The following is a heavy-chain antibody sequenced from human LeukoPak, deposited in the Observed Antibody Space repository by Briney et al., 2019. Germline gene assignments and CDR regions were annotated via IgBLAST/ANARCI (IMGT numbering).Heavy chain of an antibody. V-gene: IGHV4-59*01. CDR2: IYYSGST. J-gene: IGHJ4*02. CDR1: GGSISSYY. Sequence: SETLSLTCTVSGGSISSYYWSWIRQPPGKGLEWIGYIYYSGSTNYNPSLKSRVTISVDTSKNQFSLKLSSVTAADTAAYYCARITTGFDYWGQGTLVTVSS. D-gene: IGHD3-22*01. CDR3: ARITTGFDY.